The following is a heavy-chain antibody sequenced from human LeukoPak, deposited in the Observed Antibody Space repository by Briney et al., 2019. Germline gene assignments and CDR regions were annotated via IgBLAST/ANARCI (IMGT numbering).Heavy chain of an antibody. J-gene: IGHJ6*03. Sequence: GSSVKVSCKASGGTFSSYAISWVRQAPGQGLEWMGGIIPIFGTANYAQKFQGRVTITTDESTSTAYMELGSLRSEDTAVYYCARSLLVKTWIQDYYYYYMDVWGKGTTVTVSS. CDR3: ARSLLVKTWIQDYYYYYMDV. V-gene: IGHV1-69*05. D-gene: IGHD5-18*01. CDR2: IIPIFGTA. CDR1: GGTFSSYA.